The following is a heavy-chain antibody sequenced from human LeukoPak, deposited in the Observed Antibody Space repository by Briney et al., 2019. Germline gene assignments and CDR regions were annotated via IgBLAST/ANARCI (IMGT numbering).Heavy chain of an antibody. CDR2: ISSRSSTI. Sequence: PGGSLRLSCAASGFTFSSYSMNWVRQAPGKGLEWVSYISSRSSTIYYADSVKGRFTISRDNAKNSLYLQMNSLRAEDTAVYYCARDSGRFYYGSGSYGYWGQGTLVTVSS. CDR1: GFTFSSYS. D-gene: IGHD3-10*01. CDR3: ARDSGRFYYGSGSYGY. V-gene: IGHV3-48*04. J-gene: IGHJ4*02.